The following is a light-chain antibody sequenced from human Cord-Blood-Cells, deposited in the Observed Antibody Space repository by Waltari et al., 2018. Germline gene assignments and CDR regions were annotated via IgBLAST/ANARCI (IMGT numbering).Light chain of an antibody. CDR1: QSVLYSSNNKNY. CDR3: QQYYSTPT. V-gene: IGKV4-1*01. J-gene: IGKJ4*01. Sequence: DIVMTQSPDSLAVSLGERATFNCKSSQSVLYSSNNKNYLAWYQQKPGQPPTLLIYWASTRESGVPDRFSGSGSGTDFTLTISSLQAEDVAVYYCQQYYSTPTFGGGTKVEIK. CDR2: WAS.